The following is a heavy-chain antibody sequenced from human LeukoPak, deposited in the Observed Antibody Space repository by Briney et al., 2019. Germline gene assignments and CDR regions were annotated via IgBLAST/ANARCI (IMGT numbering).Heavy chain of an antibody. Sequence: GGALRLSCAASGFTFSSYWMHWVRQAPWKGLVGVSRINSKGTSTSYADSVKGRFTISRDNAKNMLYLQMNSLRAAATAVYYCANQHRRGWSSDFDYWGTGTMVTVSS. V-gene: IGHV3-74*01. J-gene: IGHJ4*02. CDR1: GFTFSSYW. D-gene: IGHD5-12*01. CDR2: INSKGTST. CDR3: ANQHRRGWSSDFDY.